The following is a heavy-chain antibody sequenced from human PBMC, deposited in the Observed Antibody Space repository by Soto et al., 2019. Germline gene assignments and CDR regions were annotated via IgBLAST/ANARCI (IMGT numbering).Heavy chain of an antibody. D-gene: IGHD1-26*01. V-gene: IGHV1-8*01. CDR3: ARGVDAGVDY. CDR2: MSPNSGNT. J-gene: IGHJ4*02. CDR1: GYTCSSYD. Sequence: QVQLVQSGAEVKKPGASVKVSCKASGYTCSSYDINWVRQATGQGLEWMGWMSPNSGNTGYAQNFEARVTMTRDTSISTAYMELSSLTSEDTAMYYCARGVDAGVDYWGQGTLVTVSS.